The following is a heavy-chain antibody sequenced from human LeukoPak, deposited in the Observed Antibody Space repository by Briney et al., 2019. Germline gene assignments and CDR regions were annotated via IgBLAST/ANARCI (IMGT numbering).Heavy chain of an antibody. V-gene: IGHV3-73*01. J-gene: IGHJ6*02. D-gene: IGHD1-26*01. CDR2: IRSKANSYAT. Sequence: PGGSLRLSCAASGFTFSGSAMHWVRQASGKGLEWVGRIRSKANSYATAYAASVKGRFTISRDDSKNTLYLQMNSLRAEDTAVYYCAKDALHSGSYGLHYYYGMDVWGQGTTVTVSS. CDR1: GFTFSGSA. CDR3: AKDALHSGSYGLHYYYGMDV.